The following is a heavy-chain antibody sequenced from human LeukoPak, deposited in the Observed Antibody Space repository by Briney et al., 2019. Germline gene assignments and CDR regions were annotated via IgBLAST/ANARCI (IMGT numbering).Heavy chain of an antibody. CDR2: INPNSGGT. J-gene: IGHJ4*02. Sequence: ASVKVSCKASGYTFTGYYMHWVRQAPGQGLEWMGRINPNSGGTNYAQKFQGRVTMTTDTSISIAYMELSSLRSEDTAVYYCATVRVRYSYHPEFDYWGQGTLVTVSS. D-gene: IGHD5-18*01. CDR3: ATVRVRYSYHPEFDY. CDR1: GYTFTGYY. V-gene: IGHV1-2*06.